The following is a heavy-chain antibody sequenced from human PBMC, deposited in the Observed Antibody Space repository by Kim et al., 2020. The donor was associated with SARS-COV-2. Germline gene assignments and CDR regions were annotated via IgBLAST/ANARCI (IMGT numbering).Heavy chain of an antibody. D-gene: IGHD4-17*01. Sequence: SETLSLTCTVSGGPISSSHYYWGWIRQPPGKGLEWIGCIFYSGTTYYNPSLKSRVTISFDTSKNQFSLKLSSVTAADTAVYYCARHPAMATVTFDYWGQGTMVTVSS. J-gene: IGHJ4*02. CDR1: GGPISSSHYY. CDR3: ARHPAMATVTFDY. CDR2: IFYSGTT. V-gene: IGHV4-39*01.